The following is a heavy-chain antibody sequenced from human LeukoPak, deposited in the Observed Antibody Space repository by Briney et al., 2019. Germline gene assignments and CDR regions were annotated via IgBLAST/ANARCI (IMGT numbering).Heavy chain of an antibody. J-gene: IGHJ5*01. CDR2: INWNGGST. D-gene: IGHD6-19*01. CDR1: GFTFDDYG. V-gene: IGHV3-20*04. CDR3: ARDLRPAAGYSSGWFDY. Sequence: GGSLRLSCAASGFTFDDYGMSWVRQAPGKGLEWVSGINWNGGSTGYADSVKGRFTISRDNAKNSLCLQMNSLRAEDTALYYCARDLRPAAGYSSGWFDYWGQGTLVTVSS.